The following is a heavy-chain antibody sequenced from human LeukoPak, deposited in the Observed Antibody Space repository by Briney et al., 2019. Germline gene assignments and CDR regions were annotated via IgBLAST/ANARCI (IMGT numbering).Heavy chain of an antibody. Sequence: GASVKVSCKASGYTFTNYCIHWVRQAPGQGLEWMGIINPSGGNTSSAQKFQGRVTMTRDTSTSAVYMELSSLRSEDTAVYYCARCICCSGGSCSLDSYFDFWGQGTLVTVSS. CDR3: ARCICCSGGSCSLDSYFDF. V-gene: IGHV1-46*01. CDR2: INPSGGNT. CDR1: GYTFTNYC. D-gene: IGHD2-15*01. J-gene: IGHJ4*02.